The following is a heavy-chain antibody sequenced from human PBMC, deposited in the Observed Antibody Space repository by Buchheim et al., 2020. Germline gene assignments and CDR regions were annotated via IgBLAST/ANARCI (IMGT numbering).Heavy chain of an antibody. Sequence: QVQLQESGPGLVKPSETLSLTCTVSGGSISSYYWSWIRQPPGKGLEWIGDIYYSGSTNYNPSLKSRVTISVDTSKNQFSLKLSSVTAADTAVYYCARGAYAEGFDYWGQGTL. V-gene: IGHV4-59*01. D-gene: IGHD2-2*01. CDR2: IYYSGST. CDR1: GGSISSYY. CDR3: ARGAYAEGFDY. J-gene: IGHJ4*02.